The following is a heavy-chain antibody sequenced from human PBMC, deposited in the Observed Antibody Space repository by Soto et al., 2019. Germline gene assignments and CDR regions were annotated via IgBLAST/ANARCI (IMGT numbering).Heavy chain of an antibody. Sequence: PRESLKISCKGSGYSFTSYWIGWVRQMPGKGLEWMGIIYPGDSDTRYSPSFQGQVTISADKSINTAYLQWSSLKASDTAMYYCAVPGIVAAGTGYYYGMDVWGQGTTVTVSS. J-gene: IGHJ6*02. CDR2: IYPGDSDT. CDR3: AVPGIVAAGTGYYYGMDV. CDR1: GYSFTSYW. V-gene: IGHV5-51*01. D-gene: IGHD6-13*01.